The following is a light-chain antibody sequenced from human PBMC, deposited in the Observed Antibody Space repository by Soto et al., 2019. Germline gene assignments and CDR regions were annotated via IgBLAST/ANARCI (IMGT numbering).Light chain of an antibody. Sequence: EIVMTQSPATLSVSPGERATLSCRASQSVSSNLVWYQQKPGQATRLLIYGASTRATGTPARFSGSGSGTEFALTISSLQFEDFAVYYCQQYSYRLSFGGGTRVVIK. CDR1: QSVSSN. V-gene: IGKV3-15*01. CDR2: GAS. CDR3: QQYSYRLS. J-gene: IGKJ4*01.